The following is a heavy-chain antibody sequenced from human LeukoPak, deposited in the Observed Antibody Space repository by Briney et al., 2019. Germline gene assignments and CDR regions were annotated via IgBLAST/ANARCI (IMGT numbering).Heavy chain of an antibody. CDR3: ARGIAAAPRSAFDI. CDR2: INPNSGGT. J-gene: IGHJ3*02. Sequence: GASVKVSCKASGYTFTGYYMHWVRQAPGLGLEWMGWINPNSGGTNYAQKFQGRVTMTRDKSISTAYMELSSLRSDDTAVYYCARGIAAAPRSAFDIWGQGTMVTVSS. V-gene: IGHV1-2*02. CDR1: GYTFTGYY. D-gene: IGHD6-13*01.